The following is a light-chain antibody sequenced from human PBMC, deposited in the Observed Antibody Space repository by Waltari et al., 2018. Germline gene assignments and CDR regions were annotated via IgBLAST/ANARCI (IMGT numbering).Light chain of an antibody. CDR3: CSYAGSSTYV. CDR1: SSDVGSYNL. V-gene: IGLV2-23*01. Sequence: QSALTQPASVSGSPGQSITISCTGTSSDVGSYNLVSWYQQHPGKAPKPIIYAGSKRPSWVSNRFSGSKSGNTASLTISGLQAEDEADYYCCSYAGSSTYVFGTGTKVTVL. J-gene: IGLJ1*01. CDR2: AGS.